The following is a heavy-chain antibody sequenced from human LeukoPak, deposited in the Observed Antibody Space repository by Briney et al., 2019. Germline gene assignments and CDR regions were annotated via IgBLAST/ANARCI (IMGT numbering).Heavy chain of an antibody. J-gene: IGHJ4*02. CDR3: ARGGLYYYDSSFDY. Sequence: PSETLSLTCTVSGASISSSGCYWGWIRQPPGKGLEWIGNIYYSGNTYYNPSLKSRVTISVDTSENQFSLKLSSVTAADTAVYYCARGGLYYYDSSFDYWGQGTLVTVSS. V-gene: IGHV4-39*07. CDR1: GASISSSGCY. D-gene: IGHD3-22*01. CDR2: IYYSGNT.